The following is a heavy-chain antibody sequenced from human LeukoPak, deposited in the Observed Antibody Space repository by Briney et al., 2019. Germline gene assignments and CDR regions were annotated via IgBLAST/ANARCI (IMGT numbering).Heavy chain of an antibody. CDR1: GFTFSYSY. V-gene: IGHV3-11*01. D-gene: IGHD1-1*01. CDR2: ISSSGETI. Sequence: GGSLRLSCAASGFTFSYSYMSWIRQSPGKGLEWISYISSSGETIYYADSMKGRFTISRDNAKNSLYLHINSLSAEDTAVYYCARNLPVRNDGWPLFDYWGQGTLVTVSS. CDR3: ARNLPVRNDGWPLFDY. J-gene: IGHJ4*02.